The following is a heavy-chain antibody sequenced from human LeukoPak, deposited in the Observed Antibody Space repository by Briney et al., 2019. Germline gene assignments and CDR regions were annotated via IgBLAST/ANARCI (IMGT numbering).Heavy chain of an antibody. CDR1: GGSISSSSYY. D-gene: IGHD6-19*01. CDR2: IYYSGST. J-gene: IGHJ3*02. CDR3: ARIAVAERYAFDI. V-gene: IGHV4-39*01. Sequence: PSETPSLTCTVSGGSISSSSYYWGWIRQPPGKGLEWIGSIYYSGSTYYNPSLKSRVTISVDTSKNQFSLKLSSVTAADTAVYYCARIAVAERYAFDIWGQGTMVTVSS.